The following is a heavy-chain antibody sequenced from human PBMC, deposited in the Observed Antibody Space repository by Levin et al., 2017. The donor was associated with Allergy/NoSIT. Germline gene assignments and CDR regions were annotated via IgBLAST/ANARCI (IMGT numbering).Heavy chain of an antibody. V-gene: IGHV3-66*01. Sequence: AGGSLRLSCEGSGFSVSNNYMSWVRQAPGKGLEWVSVIYSGGSTNYADSVKGRFTISRDNSTNTLYLQMSNLRAEDTAAYYCATAHGNSWCLHWGQGTLVTVSS. D-gene: IGHD6-13*01. J-gene: IGHJ4*02. CDR3: ATAHGNSWCLH. CDR2: IYSGGST. CDR1: GFSVSNNY.